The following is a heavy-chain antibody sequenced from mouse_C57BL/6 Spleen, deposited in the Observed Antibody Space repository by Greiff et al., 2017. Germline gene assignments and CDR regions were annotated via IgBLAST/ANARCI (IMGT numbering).Heavy chain of an antibody. D-gene: IGHD1-1*01. Sequence: VQLQQPGAELVKPGASVKVSCKASGYTFTSYWMHWVKQRPGQGLEWIGRIHPSDSDTNYNQKFKGKATLTVDKSSSTAYMQLISLTSEDSAVYYCAVNYGSSYVTFDYWGQGTTLTVSS. V-gene: IGHV1-74*01. J-gene: IGHJ2*01. CDR3: AVNYGSSYVTFDY. CDR2: IHPSDSDT. CDR1: GYTFTSYW.